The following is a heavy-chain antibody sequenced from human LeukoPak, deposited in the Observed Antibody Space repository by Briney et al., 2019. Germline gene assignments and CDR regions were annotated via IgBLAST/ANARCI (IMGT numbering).Heavy chain of an antibody. Sequence: GGSLRLSCAASGFSFSVYYMAWVRQAPGKGLEWVGLSRNKENRYSTEYGASVKGRVTISRDDSKMLMYLEMKSLRSEDTAVYFCVREYFGGYDYWGQGTLVTVSS. CDR1: GFSFSVYY. D-gene: IGHD2-15*01. J-gene: IGHJ4*02. V-gene: IGHV3-72*01. CDR3: VREYFGGYDY. CDR2: SRNKENRYST.